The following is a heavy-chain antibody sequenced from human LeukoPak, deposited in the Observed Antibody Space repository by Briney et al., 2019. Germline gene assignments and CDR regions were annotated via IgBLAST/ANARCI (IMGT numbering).Heavy chain of an antibody. CDR1: GYSFSSYW. CDR3: ARLAGVGYTNSPFDY. V-gene: IGHV5-51*01. J-gene: IGHJ4*02. CDR2: IYPGGSDT. Sequence: GGSLKISCKGLGYSFSSYWNAWVRQRPGKGLEWMGIIYPGGSDTRYSPSFQGQVTISADKSISTAYLQWSSLKASDTAMYYCARLAGVGYTNSPFDYWGQGTLVTVSS. D-gene: IGHD5-24*01.